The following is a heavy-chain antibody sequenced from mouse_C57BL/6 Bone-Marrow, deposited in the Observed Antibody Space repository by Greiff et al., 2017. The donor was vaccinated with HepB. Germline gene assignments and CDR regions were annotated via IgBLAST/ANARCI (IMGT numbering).Heavy chain of an antibody. CDR2: IWWDDDK. J-gene: IGHJ3*01. V-gene: IGHV8-8*01. D-gene: IGHD1-1*01. CDR3: ARIMPYYGSSWRFAY. Sequence: QVQLKESGPGILQPSQTLSLTCSFSGFSLSTFGMGVGWIRQPSGKGLEWLAHIWWDDDKYYNPALKSRLTISKDTSKNQVFLKIANVDTADTATYYCARIMPYYGSSWRFAYWGQGTLVTVSA. CDR1: GFSLSTFGMG.